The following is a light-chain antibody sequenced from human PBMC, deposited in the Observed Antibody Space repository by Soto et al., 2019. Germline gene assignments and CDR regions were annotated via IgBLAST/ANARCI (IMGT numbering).Light chain of an antibody. Sequence: EIVWTQSPGTLSLSPGARATLSCRASQSVSSSYLAWYQQKPGQAPRLLIYGASSRATGIPDRFSGSGSGTDFTLTISRLEPEDCAIYYCQQRQYWPPITFGQGTRLEIK. CDR1: QSVSSSY. CDR3: QQRQYWPPIT. CDR2: GAS. J-gene: IGKJ5*01. V-gene: IGKV3D-20*02.